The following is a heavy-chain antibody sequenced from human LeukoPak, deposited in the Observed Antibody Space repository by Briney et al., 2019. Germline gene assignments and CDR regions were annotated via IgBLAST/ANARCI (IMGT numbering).Heavy chain of an antibody. V-gene: IGHV1-2*06. CDR1: GYTFIDYF. D-gene: IGHD2/OR15-2a*01. Sequence: GTSVKVSCKASGYTFIDYFIHWVRQAPGQGLEWMGRINPGSAGTYLAQSFQDRFTVTSDTSIGTAYMELRGLTSDDTAVYYCARDLSSTDHWELDHWGQGTLVTVSS. CDR3: ARDLSSTDHWELDH. J-gene: IGHJ4*02. CDR2: INPGSAGT.